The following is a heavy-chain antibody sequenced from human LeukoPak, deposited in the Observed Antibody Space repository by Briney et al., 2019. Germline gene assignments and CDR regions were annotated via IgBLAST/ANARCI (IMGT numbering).Heavy chain of an antibody. V-gene: IGHV3-9*01. CDR2: ISWNSGSI. Sequence: GGSLRLSCAASGFTFDDYAMHWVRQAPGKGLEWVSGISWNSGSIGYADSVKGRFTISRDNAKNSLYLQMNSLRAEDTALYYCAKANSRYNNNWYDGSDYWGQGTLVTVSS. CDR1: GFTFDDYA. CDR3: AKANSRYNNNWYDGSDY. D-gene: IGHD1-1*01. J-gene: IGHJ4*02.